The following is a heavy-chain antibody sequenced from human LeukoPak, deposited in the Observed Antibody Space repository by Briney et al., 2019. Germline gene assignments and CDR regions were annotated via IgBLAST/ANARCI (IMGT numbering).Heavy chain of an antibody. V-gene: IGHV4-39*01. D-gene: IGHD2-21*01. CDR1: GGSISSRRYY. CDR3: ARHGDVLDDAFDM. J-gene: IGHJ3*02. CDR2: IYNSGST. Sequence: SETLSLTCTVPGGSISSRRYYWVWNRQPPGMGLEWIGSIYNSGSTYYNPSLKSRVTVSVDTSKNQFSRQLRSVTAADQVVYYCARHGDVLDDAFDMWGPGTMVTVSS.